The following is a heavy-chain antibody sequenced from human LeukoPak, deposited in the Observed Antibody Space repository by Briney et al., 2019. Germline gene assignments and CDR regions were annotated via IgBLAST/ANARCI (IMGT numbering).Heavy chain of an antibody. Sequence: ASVKVSCKVSGYTLTELSMHWVRQAPGKGLEWMGGFDPEDGETIYARKFQGKVTMTEDTSTDTAYMELSSLRSEDTAVYYCATDVLATGSNYSPSFDYWGQGTLVTVSS. CDR2: FDPEDGET. V-gene: IGHV1-24*01. J-gene: IGHJ4*02. CDR3: ATDVLATGSNYSPSFDY. CDR1: GYTLTELS. D-gene: IGHD4-11*01.